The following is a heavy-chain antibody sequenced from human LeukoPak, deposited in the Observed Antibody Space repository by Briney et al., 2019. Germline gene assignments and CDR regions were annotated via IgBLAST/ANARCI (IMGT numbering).Heavy chain of an antibody. V-gene: IGHV3-30*02. J-gene: IGHJ4*02. CDR3: AKDRVLRYFDWLFDLDY. Sequence: EGSLRLSCAASGFTFKNYGMHWVRQAPGKGLEWVAFIRYDGSNKYYADSVKGRFTISRDNSKNTLYLQMNSLRAEDTAVYYCAKDRVLRYFDWLFDLDYWGQGTLVTVSS. CDR1: GFTFKNYG. CDR2: IRYDGSNK. D-gene: IGHD3-9*01.